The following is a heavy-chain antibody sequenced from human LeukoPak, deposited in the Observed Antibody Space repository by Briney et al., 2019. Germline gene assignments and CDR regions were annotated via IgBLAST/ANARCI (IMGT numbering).Heavy chain of an antibody. J-gene: IGHJ4*02. CDR1: GYTFTGYY. Sequence: ASVKVSCKASGYTFTGYYMHWVRQAPGQGLEWMGWINPNSGGTNYAQKFQGRVTMTRDTSISTAYMELSRLRSDDTAVYYCARDDILTGEFDYWGQGTLVTVSS. V-gene: IGHV1-2*02. CDR2: INPNSGGT. D-gene: IGHD3-9*01. CDR3: ARDDILTGEFDY.